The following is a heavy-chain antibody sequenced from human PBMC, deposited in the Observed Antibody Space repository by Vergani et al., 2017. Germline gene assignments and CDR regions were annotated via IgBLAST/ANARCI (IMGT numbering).Heavy chain of an antibody. V-gene: IGHV2-5*01. D-gene: IGHD3-10*01. Sequence: QITLKESGPTLVKPTQTLTLTCTFSGFSLSTSGVGVGWIRQPPGKALEWLALIYWNDDKRYSPSLKSRLTITKDTSKNQVVLTMTNMDPVDTATYYCAHTGMVRGVKPHRGENWFDPWNRGTLVTVSS. CDR3: AHTGMVRGVKPHRGENWFDP. J-gene: IGHJ5*02. CDR1: GFSLSTSGVG. CDR2: IYWNDDK.